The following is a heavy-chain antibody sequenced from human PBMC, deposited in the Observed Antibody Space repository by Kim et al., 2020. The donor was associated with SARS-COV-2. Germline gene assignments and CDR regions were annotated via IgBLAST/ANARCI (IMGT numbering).Heavy chain of an antibody. CDR3: ASLLWFGEFNDAFDI. D-gene: IGHD3-10*01. CDR1: GGSISSSSYY. J-gene: IGHJ3*02. Sequence: SETLSLTCTVSGGSISSSSYYWGWIRQPPGKGLEWIGSIYYSGSTYYNPSLKSRVTISVDTSKNQFSLKLSSVTAADTAVYYCASLLWFGEFNDAFDIWGQGTMVTVSS. V-gene: IGHV4-39*07. CDR2: IYYSGST.